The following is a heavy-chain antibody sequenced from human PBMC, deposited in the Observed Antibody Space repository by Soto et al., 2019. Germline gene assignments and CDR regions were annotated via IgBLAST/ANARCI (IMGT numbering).Heavy chain of an antibody. CDR2: MNPNSGNT. V-gene: IGHV1-8*01. J-gene: IGHJ4*02. D-gene: IGHD4-17*01. CDR1: GYTFTRYD. CDR3: ARSLPYYSDYLSDY. Sequence: QVELVQSGAEVKKPGASVKVSCKASGYTFTRYDINWLRQATGQGLEWMGWMNPNSGNTGYAQKFQGRVTMTRNTSISTAYMVLSSLRSEDTAVYYCARSLPYYSDYLSDYWGQGTLVTVSS.